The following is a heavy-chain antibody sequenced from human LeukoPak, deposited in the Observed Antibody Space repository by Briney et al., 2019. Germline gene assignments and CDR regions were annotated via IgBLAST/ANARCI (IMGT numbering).Heavy chain of an antibody. CDR2: INPNSGGT. D-gene: IGHD2-2*01. J-gene: IGHJ5*02. CDR3: ARNPSPSPNWFDP. Sequence: GASVKVSCKASGYTFTGYYMHWVRQAPGQGLEWMGWINPNSGGTNYAQKFQGGVTMTRDTSISTAYMELSRLRSDDTAVYYCARNPSPSPNWFDPWGQGTLVTVSS. CDR1: GYTFTGYY. V-gene: IGHV1-2*02.